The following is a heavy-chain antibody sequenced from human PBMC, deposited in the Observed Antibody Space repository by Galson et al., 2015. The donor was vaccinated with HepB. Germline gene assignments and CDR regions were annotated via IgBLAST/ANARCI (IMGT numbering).Heavy chain of an antibody. Sequence: SETLSLTCAVYGASIRDYDWSWIRQPPGKGLEWIGEINHSGSTNYNPSLKSRVTISIDTSKKQLSLKLSPVTAADTAIYYCVREDIVDEAYDYWGQGTLVTVSS. J-gene: IGHJ4*02. V-gene: IGHV4-34*01. CDR2: INHSGST. CDR1: GASIRDYD. CDR3: VREDIVDEAYDY. D-gene: IGHD2-21*01.